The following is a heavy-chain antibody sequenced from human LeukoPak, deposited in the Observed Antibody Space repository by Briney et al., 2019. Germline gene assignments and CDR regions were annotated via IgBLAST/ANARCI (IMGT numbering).Heavy chain of an antibody. CDR1: GFTFRNYA. Sequence: GGSLRLSCAASGFTFRNYAMHWVRQAPGRGLEWVAVIRSDGSEEYYGDSAKGRFIVSRDNAKNSLYLQMNSLRAEDTAVYYCARGYSSSPRGAFDIWGQGTMVTVSS. D-gene: IGHD6-13*01. J-gene: IGHJ3*02. CDR2: IRSDGSEE. CDR3: ARGYSSSPRGAFDI. V-gene: IGHV3-33*01.